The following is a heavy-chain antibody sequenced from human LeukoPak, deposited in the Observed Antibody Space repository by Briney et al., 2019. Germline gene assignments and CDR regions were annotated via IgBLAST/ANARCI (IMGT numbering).Heavy chain of an antibody. V-gene: IGHV1-69*05. Sequence: SVKVSCKASGGTFSSYAISWVRQAPGQGLEWTGGIIPIFGTANYAQKFQGRVTITTVESTSTAYMELSSLRSEDTAVYYCAGGGDYYDSRPYYYMDVWGKGTTVTVSS. D-gene: IGHD3-22*01. CDR2: IIPIFGTA. J-gene: IGHJ6*03. CDR1: GGTFSSYA. CDR3: AGGGDYYDSRPYYYMDV.